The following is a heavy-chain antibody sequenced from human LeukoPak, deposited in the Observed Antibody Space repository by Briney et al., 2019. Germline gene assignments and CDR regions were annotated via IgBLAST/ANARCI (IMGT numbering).Heavy chain of an antibody. CDR2: IYPGDSGP. V-gene: IGHV5-51*01. J-gene: IGHJ3*01. Sequence: GESLKISCKVSGYSFTSYGIGWVRQMPGKGLEWIGIIYPGDSGPTYSPSFQGQVTISVDKSINPAYLQWSSLQASDTAMYYCGMSGDRVPLQDDVFDVWGQGTMVTVST. CDR3: GMSGDRVPLQDDVFDV. D-gene: IGHD1-26*01. CDR1: GYSFTSYG.